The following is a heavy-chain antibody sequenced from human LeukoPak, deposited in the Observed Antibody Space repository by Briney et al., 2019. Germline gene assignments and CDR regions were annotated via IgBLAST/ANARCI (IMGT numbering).Heavy chain of an antibody. V-gene: IGHV3-23*01. CDR3: ARASTTVPNLLDH. CDR2: ISGNGGST. CDR1: GFTFSSYA. D-gene: IGHD4-17*01. Sequence: GGSLRLSCAASGFTFSSYAMSWVRQAPGKGLAWVSAISGNGGSTYYAGSVKGRFTISRDNSKNTLYLQTSSLRAEDTAVYYCARASTTVPNLLDHWGRGTLVTVSS. J-gene: IGHJ4*02.